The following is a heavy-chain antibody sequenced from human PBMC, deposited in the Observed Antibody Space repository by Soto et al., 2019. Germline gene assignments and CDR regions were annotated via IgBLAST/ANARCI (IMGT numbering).Heavy chain of an antibody. CDR3: AKDPPHQNNWNYLPLHDY. CDR1: GFTFSSYW. CDR2: IKSDGSGT. Sequence: GGSLRLSCAASGFTFSSYWMHWVRQAPGKGLVWVSRIKSDGSGTEYADSVKGRFTISRDNVKNMVYLEMNSLTAEDTDVYYCAKDPPHQNNWNYLPLHDYWGQGTLVTVSS. V-gene: IGHV3-74*03. J-gene: IGHJ4*02. D-gene: IGHD1-7*01.